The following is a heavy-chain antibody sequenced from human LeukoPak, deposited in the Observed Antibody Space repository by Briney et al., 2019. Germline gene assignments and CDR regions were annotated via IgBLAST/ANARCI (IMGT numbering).Heavy chain of an antibody. D-gene: IGHD4-11*01. CDR2: IYYSGST. V-gene: IGHV4-39*07. CDR3: ARKFDYIMTSGRDWFDP. CDR1: GGSISSSSYY. J-gene: IGHJ5*02. Sequence: SETLSLTCTVSGGSISSSSYYWGWLRQPPGKGLEWIGSIYYSGSTYYNPSLKSRVTISVDTSKDQFSLKLSSVTAADTAVYYCARKFDYIMTSGRDWFDPWGQGTLVTVSS.